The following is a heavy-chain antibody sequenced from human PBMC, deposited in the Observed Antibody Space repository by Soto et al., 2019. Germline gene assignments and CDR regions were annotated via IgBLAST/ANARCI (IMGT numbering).Heavy chain of an antibody. Sequence: ASVKVSCKASGYTFTSSGISWVRQAPGQGLEWLGWISTDNGNTNYAQHLQGRVSLTTDTSTSTVYMELSILRSEDTAVYYCARDGDPIFGVDYDYWGQGTLVTVSS. CDR2: ISTDNGNT. CDR1: GYTFTSSG. J-gene: IGHJ4*02. CDR3: ARDGDPIFGVDYDY. D-gene: IGHD3-3*01. V-gene: IGHV1-18*01.